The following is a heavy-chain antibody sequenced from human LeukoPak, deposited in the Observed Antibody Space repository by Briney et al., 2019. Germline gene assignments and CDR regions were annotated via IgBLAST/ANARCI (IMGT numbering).Heavy chain of an antibody. CDR3: ARSSYYDSSGYLGY. CDR2: ISAYNGNT. Sequence: ASVKVSCKASGYTFTGYYMHWVRQAPGQGLEWMGWISAYNGNTNYAQKLQGRVTMTTDTSTSTAYMELRSLRSDDTAVYYCARSSYYDSSGYLGYWGQGTLVTVSS. D-gene: IGHD3-22*01. J-gene: IGHJ4*02. CDR1: GYTFTGYY. V-gene: IGHV1-18*04.